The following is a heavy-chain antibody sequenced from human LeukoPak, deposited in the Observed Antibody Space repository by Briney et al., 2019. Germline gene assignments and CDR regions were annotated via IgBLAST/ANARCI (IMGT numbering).Heavy chain of an antibody. CDR1: GFTSSNSA. J-gene: IGHJ4*02. D-gene: IGHD3-22*01. CDR3: AKADYYDSSGYPLFDY. V-gene: IGHV3-23*01. Sequence: GGSLRLSCAASGFTSSNSAMIWVRQAPGKGPEWVSTISSGGGTYYGDSVKGRFTISRDNPRNTLYLQMNSLRAEDTAVYYCAKADYYDSSGYPLFDYWGQGTLVTVSS. CDR2: ISSGGGT.